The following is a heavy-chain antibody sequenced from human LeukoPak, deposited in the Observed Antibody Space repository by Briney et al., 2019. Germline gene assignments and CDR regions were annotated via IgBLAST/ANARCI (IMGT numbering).Heavy chain of an antibody. CDR3: ARAAGRVIDY. V-gene: IGHV4-34*01. Sequence: SETLSLTCAVYGGSFSGYYWSWIRQPPGKGLEWIGEINHSGSTNYNPSLKSRVTISVDTSKNQFSLKLSSVTAADTAVYYCARAAGRVIDYWGRGTLVTVSS. D-gene: IGHD3-22*01. CDR1: GGSFSGYY. CDR2: INHSGST. J-gene: IGHJ4*02.